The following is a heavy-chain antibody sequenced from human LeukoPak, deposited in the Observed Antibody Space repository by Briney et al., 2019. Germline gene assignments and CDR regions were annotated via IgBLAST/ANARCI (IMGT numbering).Heavy chain of an antibody. D-gene: IGHD3-9*01. CDR3: ARDQRYFDWPPTYNWFDP. CDR2: ISAYNGNT. Sequence: GASVRVSCKATGDSFTSYVICRVRQAPGQWLEWMGWISAYNGNTNYAQKLQGRVTMTTDTSTSTAYMELRSLRSDDTAVYYCARDQRYFDWPPTYNWFDPWGQGTLVTVSS. CDR1: GDSFTSYV. V-gene: IGHV1-18*01. J-gene: IGHJ5*02.